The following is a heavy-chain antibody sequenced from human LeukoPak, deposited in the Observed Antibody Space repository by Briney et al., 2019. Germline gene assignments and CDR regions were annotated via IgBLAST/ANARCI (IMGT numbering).Heavy chain of an antibody. V-gene: IGHV3-15*01. CDR1: GFTFPNAW. CDR2: IKSKTDGGTT. J-gene: IGHJ4*02. D-gene: IGHD6-13*01. Sequence: PGGSLRLSCAASGFTFPNAWMSWVRQAPGKGLEWVGLIKSKTDGGTTDYAAPVKGRFSISRDDLKNTLYLQINSLKTEDTAVYYCTRQQLVFEYWGQGTLVTVSS. CDR3: TRQQLVFEY.